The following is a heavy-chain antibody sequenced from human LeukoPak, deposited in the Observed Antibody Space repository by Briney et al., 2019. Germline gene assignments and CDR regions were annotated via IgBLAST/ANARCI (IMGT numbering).Heavy chain of an antibody. D-gene: IGHD6-6*01. CDR1: GDSVSSNSAA. CDR3: ARGSGIAARPVGYYFDY. J-gene: IGHJ4*02. Sequence: SQTLSLTCAISGDSVSSNSAAWNWIRQSPSRGLEWLGRTYYRSKWYNDYAVSVKSRITINPDTSKNQFSLQLNSVTPEDTAVYYCARGSGIAARPVGYYFDYWGQGTLVTVSS. V-gene: IGHV6-1*01. CDR2: TYYRSKWYN.